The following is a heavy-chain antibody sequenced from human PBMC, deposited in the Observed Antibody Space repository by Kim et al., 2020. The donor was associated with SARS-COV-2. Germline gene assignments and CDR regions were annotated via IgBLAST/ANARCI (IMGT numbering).Heavy chain of an antibody. CDR1: GGSISSSSYY. CDR3: ARLVSREVAFDI. CDR2: IFYSGSI. D-gene: IGHD2-2*01. V-gene: IGHV4-39*01. J-gene: IGHJ3*02. Sequence: SETLSLTCTVSGGSISSSSYYWGWIRQPPGKGLEWIGNIFYSGSIYHNPSLTSRVTITVDTSKNQFSQKLTSVTAADTAVYYCARLVSREVAFDIWGQGT.